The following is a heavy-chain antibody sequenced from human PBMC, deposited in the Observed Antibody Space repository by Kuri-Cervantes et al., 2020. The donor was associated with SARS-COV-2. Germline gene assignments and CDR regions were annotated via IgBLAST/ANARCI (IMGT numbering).Heavy chain of an antibody. J-gene: IGHJ6*02. CDR2: ISSSDSTI. V-gene: IGHV3-11*04. Sequence: GGSLRLSCAASGFTFSDYSMSWIRQAPGKGLEWVSDISSSDSTIYYADSVKGRFTISRDNAKNSLYLQMNSLRAEDTAVYYCARMGRWLQLGYYYGMDVWGQGTLVTVSS. CDR3: ARMGRWLQLGYYYGMDV. D-gene: IGHD5-24*01. CDR1: GFTFSDYS.